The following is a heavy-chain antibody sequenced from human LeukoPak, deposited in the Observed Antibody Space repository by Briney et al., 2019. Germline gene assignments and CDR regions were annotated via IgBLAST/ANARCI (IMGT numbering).Heavy chain of an antibody. Sequence: PSETLSLTCTVSGGSISSSSYYWGWIRQPPGKGLEWIGSIYYSGSTYYNPSLKSRVTISVDTSKNQFSLKLSSVTAADTAVYYCARGSLWFGELRYWGQGPLVTVSS. D-gene: IGHD3-10*01. CDR2: IYYSGST. J-gene: IGHJ4*02. CDR3: ARGSLWFGELRY. V-gene: IGHV4-39*07. CDR1: GGSISSSSYY.